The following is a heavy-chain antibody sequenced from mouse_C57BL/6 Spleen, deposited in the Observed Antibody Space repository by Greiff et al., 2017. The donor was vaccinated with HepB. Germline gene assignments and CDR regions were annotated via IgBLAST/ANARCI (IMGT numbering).Heavy chain of an antibody. CDR3: ARFITTVGVDY. D-gene: IGHD1-1*01. CDR1: GYTFTSYW. J-gene: IGHJ2*01. V-gene: IGHV1-69*01. CDR2: IDPSDSYT. Sequence: QVQLKQSGAELVMPGASVKLSCKASGYTFTSYWMHWVKQRPGQGLEWIGEIDPSDSYTNYNQKFKGKSTLTVDKSSSTAYMQLSSLTSEDSAVYYCARFITTVGVDYWGQGTTLTVSS.